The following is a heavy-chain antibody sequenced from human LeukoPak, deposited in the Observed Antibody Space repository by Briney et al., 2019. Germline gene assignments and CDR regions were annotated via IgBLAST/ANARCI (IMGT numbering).Heavy chain of an antibody. CDR1: GFTFSSYA. J-gene: IGHJ4*02. Sequence: PGRSLRLSCAASGFTFSSYAMHWVRQAPGKGLEWVAVISYDGSNKYYADSVKGRFTISRDNSKNTLYLQMNSLRAEDTAVYYCAREGLVVIAAAGGPFDYWGQGTLVTVSS. V-gene: IGHV3-30-3*01. D-gene: IGHD6-13*01. CDR2: ISYDGSNK. CDR3: AREGLVVIAAAGGPFDY.